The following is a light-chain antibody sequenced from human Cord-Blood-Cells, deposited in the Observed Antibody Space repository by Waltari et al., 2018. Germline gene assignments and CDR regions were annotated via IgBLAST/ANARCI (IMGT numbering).Light chain of an antibody. CDR1: PSVSSN. J-gene: IGKJ4*01. CDR2: CAS. CDR3: QQYNNRPLT. V-gene: IGKV3-15*01. Sequence: IVMTQSPATLSVSPGERATLSCRSSPSVSSNLAWYQQKPGQAPRLLIYCASTRATGIPARFSGSGSGTEFTLTISSLQSEDFAVYYCQQYNNRPLTFGGGTKVEIK.